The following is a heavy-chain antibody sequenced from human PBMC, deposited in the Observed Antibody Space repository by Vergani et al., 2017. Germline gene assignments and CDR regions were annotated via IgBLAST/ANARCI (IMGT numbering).Heavy chain of an antibody. CDR1: GFIFSDSA. CDR2: IRNRANNYAT. D-gene: IGHD2/OR15-2a*01. CDR3: LRHDTLLR. V-gene: IGHV3-73*01. Sequence: LVESGGGLVQPGGSLKLSCVASGFIFSDSAIHWVRQASGKGLEWVGRIRNRANNYATEYAASVRGRFIVSRDDPKNTAYLQMNGLKTEDTAVYYCLRHDTLLRWGQGTLVTVSS. J-gene: IGHJ4*02.